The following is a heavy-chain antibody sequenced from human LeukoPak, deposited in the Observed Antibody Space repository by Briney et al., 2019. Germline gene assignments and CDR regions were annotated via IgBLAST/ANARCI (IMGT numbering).Heavy chain of an antibody. V-gene: IGHV3-43*01. Sequence: PGGSLRLSCTTSGFTFGDYTMYWVRQAPGKGLEWVSLIRWDSVSSFYSDSLRGRFAISRDNSKNSLFLQMNSLRPEDTALYYCARSWNYYFDYWGQGTLVTVSS. D-gene: IGHD1-1*01. CDR1: GFTFGDYT. J-gene: IGHJ4*02. CDR3: ARSWNYYFDY. CDR2: IRWDSVSS.